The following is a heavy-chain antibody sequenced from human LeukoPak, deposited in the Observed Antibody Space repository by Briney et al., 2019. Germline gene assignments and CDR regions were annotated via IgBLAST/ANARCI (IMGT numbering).Heavy chain of an antibody. CDR1: GGTFSSYA. CDR3: ARGWNGRFLEWLFLDV. CDR2: IIPIFGTA. D-gene: IGHD3-3*01. J-gene: IGHJ6*04. Sequence: SVKVSCKASGGTFSSYAISWVRQAPGQGLEWMGGIIPIFGTANYAQKFQGRVTITADESTSTAYMELSSLRSEDTAVYYCARGWNGRFLEWLFLDVWGKGTTVTVSS. V-gene: IGHV1-69*13.